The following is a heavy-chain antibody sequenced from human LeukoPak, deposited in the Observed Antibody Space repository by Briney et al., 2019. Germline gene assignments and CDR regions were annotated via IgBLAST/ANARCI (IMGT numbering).Heavy chain of an antibody. D-gene: IGHD4-11*01. CDR2: ISGSGGAT. CDR3: AKDSASDYYNWFDP. CDR1: GFTFHTYA. Sequence: GGSLRLPWAASGFTFHTYAMNWVRKAPGKGLEWSAAISGSGGATHYADSVKGRFTISRDNSQNTLYLQMNSLRDEDTALYYCAKDSASDYYNWFDPWGQGTLVTVS. J-gene: IGHJ5*02. V-gene: IGHV3-23*01.